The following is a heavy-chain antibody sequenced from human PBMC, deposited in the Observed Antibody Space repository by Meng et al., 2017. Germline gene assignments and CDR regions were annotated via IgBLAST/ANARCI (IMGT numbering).Heavy chain of an antibody. J-gene: IGHJ4*02. CDR3: ARGITMIVDDY. CDR1: GFTFSSYA. Sequence: GESLKISCAASGFTFSSYAMHWVRQAPGKGLEWVAVISYDGSNKYYADSVKGRFTISRDNSKNTLYLQMNSLRAEDTAVYYCARGITMIVDDYCGQATL. D-gene: IGHD3-22*01. V-gene: IGHV3-30*01. CDR2: ISYDGSNK.